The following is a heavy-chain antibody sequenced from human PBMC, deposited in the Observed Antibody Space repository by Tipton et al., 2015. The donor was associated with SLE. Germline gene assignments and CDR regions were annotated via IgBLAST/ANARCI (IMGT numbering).Heavy chain of an antibody. Sequence: TLSLTCHVSGGFFSDSYWSWIRQPPGQGLEWIGYIFSGGSTKYNPSLKSRVTLSLDTSKNQLSLILTSVTAADTAVYFCARDNYGDFAGYWGQGTLVTVSS. V-gene: IGHV4-59*01. D-gene: IGHD4-17*01. CDR3: ARDNYGDFAGY. J-gene: IGHJ4*02. CDR1: GGFFSDSY. CDR2: IFSGGST.